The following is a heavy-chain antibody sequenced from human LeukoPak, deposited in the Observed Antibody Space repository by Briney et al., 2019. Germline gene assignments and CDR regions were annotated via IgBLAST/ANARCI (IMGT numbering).Heavy chain of an antibody. CDR1: GYTFTSYY. J-gene: IGHJ6*02. V-gene: IGHV1-46*01. D-gene: IGHD2-15*01. CDR3: ARGHCSGGRCYYYYYGMDV. CDR2: INPSSGST. Sequence: ASVKVSCTASGYTFTSYYMHWVRQAPGQGPEWMGIINPSSGSTTYAQRFQGRVTMTRDTSTSTVYMELSSLRSEDTAVYCCARGHCSGGRCYYYYYGMDVWGQGTTVTVSS.